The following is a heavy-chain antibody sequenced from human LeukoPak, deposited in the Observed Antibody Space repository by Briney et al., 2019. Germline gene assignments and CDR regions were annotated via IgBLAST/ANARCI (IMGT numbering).Heavy chain of an antibody. D-gene: IGHD5-18*01. CDR2: IKQDGSEK. CDR3: ARSLRGYSYGS. CDR1: GFTFSNYW. V-gene: IGHV3-7*01. Sequence: GGSLRLSCAASGFTFSNYWMSWVRQAQGKGLEWVANIKQDGSEKYYVDSVKGRFTISRDNAKNSLYLQMNSMRAEDTAVYYCARSLRGYSYGSGGQGTLVTVSS. J-gene: IGHJ4*02.